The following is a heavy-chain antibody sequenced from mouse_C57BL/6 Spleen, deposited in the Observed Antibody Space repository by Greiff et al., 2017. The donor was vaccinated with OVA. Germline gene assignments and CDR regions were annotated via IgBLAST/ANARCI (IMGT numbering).Heavy chain of an antibody. D-gene: IGHD1-1*01. CDR2: ISNKANGSTT. CDR3: ARDSSSSYTWFAY. Sequence: EVTLVESGGGLVQPGGSLSLSCAASGFTFTDYYMSWVRQPPGKGLEWLGFISNKANGSTTEYNASVKGQFTIYRDNSQSILYLQMHARRAEDSDTYFCARDSSSSYTWFAYWGQGTLVTVSA. V-gene: IGHV7-3*01. CDR1: GFTFTDYY. J-gene: IGHJ3*01.